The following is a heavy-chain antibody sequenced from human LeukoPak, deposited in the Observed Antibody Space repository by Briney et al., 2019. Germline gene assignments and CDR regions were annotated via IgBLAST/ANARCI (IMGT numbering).Heavy chain of an antibody. CDR2: INHSGST. D-gene: IGHD3-3*01. CDR3: ARVHDFWSGYRPDY. Sequence: MSSETLSLTRAVYGGSFSGYYWSWIRQPPGKGLEWIGEINHSGSTNYNPSLKSRVTISVDTSKNQFSLKLSSVTAADTAVYYCARVHDFWSGYRPDYWGQGTLVTVSS. J-gene: IGHJ4*02. V-gene: IGHV4-34*01. CDR1: GGSFSGYY.